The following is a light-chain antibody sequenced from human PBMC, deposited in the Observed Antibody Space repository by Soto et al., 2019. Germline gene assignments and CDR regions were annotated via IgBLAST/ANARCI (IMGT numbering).Light chain of an antibody. Sequence: EIVLTQSPGTLSLSPGERATLSCRASQSVSGTYLAWYQQKPGQAPRLLIYGASSRATGIPDRFSGSGSGTDFTLTISRLEPEDFTVYYCQQYGSSPTTFGPGTKVDI. V-gene: IGKV3-20*01. CDR2: GAS. CDR3: QQYGSSPTT. CDR1: QSVSGTY. J-gene: IGKJ3*01.